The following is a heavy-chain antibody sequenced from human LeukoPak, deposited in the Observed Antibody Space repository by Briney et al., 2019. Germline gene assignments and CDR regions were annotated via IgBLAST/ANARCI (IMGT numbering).Heavy chain of an antibody. V-gene: IGHV4-59*01. J-gene: IGHJ4*02. CDR2: IYYSGST. D-gene: IGHD3-22*01. CDR1: GGSISSYY. Sequence: SETLSLTCPVSGGSISSYYWSWIRQPPGKGLEWIGYIYYSGSTNYNPSLKSRVTISVDTSKNQFSLKLSSVTAADTAVYYCARLTYDSSGYYYPFYFDYWGQGTLVTVSS. CDR3: ARLTYDSSGYYYPFYFDY.